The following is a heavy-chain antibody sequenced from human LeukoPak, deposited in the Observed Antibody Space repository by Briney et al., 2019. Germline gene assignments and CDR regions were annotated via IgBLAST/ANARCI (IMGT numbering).Heavy chain of an antibody. V-gene: IGHV3-53*01. CDR1: GFSVSNKY. D-gene: IGHD6-19*01. Sequence: GGSLRLSCAASGFSVSNKYMSWVRQAPGKGLEWVSVIYTGGDTYYADSVRGRFTISRDNSKNTVNLQMTSLRAEDTALYYCAGGQMFTSGGFDDWGQGTLVTVSS. CDR3: AGGQMFTSGGFDD. J-gene: IGHJ4*02. CDR2: IYTGGDT.